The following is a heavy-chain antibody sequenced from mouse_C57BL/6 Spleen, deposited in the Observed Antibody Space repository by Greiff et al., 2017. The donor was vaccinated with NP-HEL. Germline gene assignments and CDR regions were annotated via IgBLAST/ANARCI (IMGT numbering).Heavy chain of an antibody. J-gene: IGHJ1*03. Sequence: EVMLVESGGDLVKPGGSLKLSCAASGFTFSSYGMSWVRQTPDKRLEWVATISSGGSYTYYPDSVEGRFTISRDNAKNTLYLQMSSLKSEDTAMYYCARHGGSSPYWYFDVWGTGTTVTVSS. CDR2: ISSGGSYT. D-gene: IGHD1-1*01. V-gene: IGHV5-6*02. CDR3: ARHGGSSPYWYFDV. CDR1: GFTFSSYG.